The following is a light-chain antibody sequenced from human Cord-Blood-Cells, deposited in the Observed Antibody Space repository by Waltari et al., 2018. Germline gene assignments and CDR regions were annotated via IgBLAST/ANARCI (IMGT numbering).Light chain of an antibody. CDR1: SSDVGCYNY. V-gene: IGLV2-14*01. CDR3: SSYTSSSTLVV. Sequence: QSALTQPASVSGSPGQSITISCTGTSSDVGCYNYVSWYQQHPGQAPKLMIYEVSNRPSGVSNRFAGSKPRNTASLTISGLQAEDEADYYCSSYTSSSTLVVFGGGTKLTVL. J-gene: IGLJ2*01. CDR2: EVS.